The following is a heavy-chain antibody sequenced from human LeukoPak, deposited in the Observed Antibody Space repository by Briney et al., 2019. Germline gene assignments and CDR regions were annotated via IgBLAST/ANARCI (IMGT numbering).Heavy chain of an antibody. V-gene: IGHV3-21*06. Sequence: SGGSLRLSCAASGFTFSSYSMTWVRQAPGKGLEWVSSISSSSSYIYYADSVKGRFTISRDKAKSSPFLQMNNLKIEDTALYYCAALYYVKATYWGQGTPVTVSS. CDR2: ISSSSSYI. CDR3: AALYYVKATY. J-gene: IGHJ4*02. CDR1: GFTFSSYS. D-gene: IGHD3-10*02.